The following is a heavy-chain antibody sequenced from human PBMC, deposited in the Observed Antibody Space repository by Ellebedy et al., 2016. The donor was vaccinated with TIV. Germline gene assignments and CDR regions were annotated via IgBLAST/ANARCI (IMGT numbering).Heavy chain of an antibody. CDR3: ARSLMIFSFDKCYFDL. CDR2: IFDTGST. CDR1: GGSISSYY. J-gene: IGHJ2*01. V-gene: IGHV4-39*01. Sequence: SETLSLTCNVSGGSISSYYWGWIRQPPGKGLEWIGNIFDTGSTYYNPSLKSRVIISVDTSKNQFSLKLSSVTAADTAVYYCARSLMIFSFDKCYFDLWGRGTLVTVSS. D-gene: IGHD3/OR15-3a*01.